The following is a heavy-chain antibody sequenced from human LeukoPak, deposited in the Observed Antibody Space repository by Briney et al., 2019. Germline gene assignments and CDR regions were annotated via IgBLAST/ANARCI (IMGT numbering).Heavy chain of an antibody. Sequence: SETLSLTCAVYGGSFSGYYWSWIRQPPGKGLGWIGEINHSGSTNYNPSLKSRVTISVDTSKNQFSLKLSSVTAADTAVYYCARRDGYNSDYWGQGTLVTVSS. V-gene: IGHV4-34*01. CDR3: ARRDGYNSDY. D-gene: IGHD5-12*01. CDR2: INHSGST. J-gene: IGHJ4*02. CDR1: GGSFSGYY.